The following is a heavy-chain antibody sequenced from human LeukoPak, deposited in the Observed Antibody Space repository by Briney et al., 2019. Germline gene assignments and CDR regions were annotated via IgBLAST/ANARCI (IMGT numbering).Heavy chain of an antibody. CDR1: GYSFTRYG. D-gene: IGHD3-10*01. J-gene: IGHJ5*02. CDR3: ARDRGLVRHTNWLDP. CDR2: INTVNSNP. Sequence: GASVKVSCKTLGYSFTRYGISWVRQAPGQGLEWLGRINTVNSNPEIEQKFQDRVTVTTGKSTATAYMELKNLTSDDTAVYYCARDRGLVRHTNWLDPWGQGTLVTVSS. V-gene: IGHV1-18*01.